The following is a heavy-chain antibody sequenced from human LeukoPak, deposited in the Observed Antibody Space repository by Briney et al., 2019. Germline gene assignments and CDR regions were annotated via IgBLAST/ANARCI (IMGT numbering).Heavy chain of an antibody. CDR2: IYYSGST. Sequence: KPSETLSLTCTVSGASISSYYWSWIRQPPGKGLEWIGYIYYSGSTNYNPSLKSRVTISVDTSKNQFSLKLSSVTAADTAVYYCARASISGTYWLGWFDPWGQGTLVTVSS. CDR3: ARASISGTYWLGWFDP. D-gene: IGHD1-26*01. J-gene: IGHJ5*02. CDR1: GASISSYY. V-gene: IGHV4-59*08.